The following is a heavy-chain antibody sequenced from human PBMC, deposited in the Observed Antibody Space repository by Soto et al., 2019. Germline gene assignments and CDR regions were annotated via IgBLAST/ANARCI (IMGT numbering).Heavy chain of an antibody. Sequence: QVHLVQSGAEVKRPGASVKVSCKASGYTFTGYYMLWVRQAPGQGLEWMGSISPHSGGPNYAQKFQGRVTMTRDTSITSVYMELSRLTSDDTAVYFCAREEQTGANYFLDYWGQGTLVTVSS. CDR3: AREEQTGANYFLDY. CDR2: ISPHSGGP. J-gene: IGHJ4*02. D-gene: IGHD7-27*01. V-gene: IGHV1-2*02. CDR1: GYTFTGYY.